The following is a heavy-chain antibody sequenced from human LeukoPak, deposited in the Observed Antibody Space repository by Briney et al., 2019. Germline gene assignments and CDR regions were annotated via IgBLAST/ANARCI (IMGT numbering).Heavy chain of an antibody. CDR3: ARVGAAFYFDY. D-gene: IGHD1-26*01. J-gene: IGHJ4*02. Sequence: PSETLSLTCTVSGGSISSYYWSWIRQPPGKGLEWIGYIYYSRSTNYNPSLKSRVTISVDTSKNQFSLKLSSVTAADTAVYYCARVGAAFYFDYWGQGTLVTVSS. CDR2: IYYSRST. V-gene: IGHV4-59*01. CDR1: GGSISSYY.